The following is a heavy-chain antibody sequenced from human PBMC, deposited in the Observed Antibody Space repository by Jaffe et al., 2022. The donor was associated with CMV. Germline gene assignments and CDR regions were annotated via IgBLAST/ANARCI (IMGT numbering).Heavy chain of an antibody. V-gene: IGHV1-2*02. D-gene: IGHD1-26*01. CDR3: ATYSGSYLPMNCFQH. CDR1: GYTFTGYY. CDR2: INPNSGGT. Sequence: QVQLVQSGAEVKKPGASVKVSCKASGYTFTGYYMHWVRQAPGQGLEWMGWINPNSGGTNYAQKFQGRVTMTRDTSISTAYMELSRLRSDDTAVYYCATYSGSYLPMNCFQHWGQGTLVTVSS. J-gene: IGHJ1*01.